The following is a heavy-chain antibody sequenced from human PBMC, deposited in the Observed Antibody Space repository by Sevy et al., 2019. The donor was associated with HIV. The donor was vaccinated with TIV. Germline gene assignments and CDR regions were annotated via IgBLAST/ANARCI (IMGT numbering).Heavy chain of an antibody. Sequence: GGSLRLSCVASRFTFSNSWMNWVRQAPGKGLEWVANINPGGTEEFYVDSVKGRFIISRDNAKNSLFLQMNSLGAEDTGVYYCTGGSRGTDDDYWGQGTLVTVSS. CDR1: RFTFSNSW. D-gene: IGHD2-2*01. CDR2: INPGGTEE. J-gene: IGHJ4*02. CDR3: TGGSRGTDDDY. V-gene: IGHV3-7*01.